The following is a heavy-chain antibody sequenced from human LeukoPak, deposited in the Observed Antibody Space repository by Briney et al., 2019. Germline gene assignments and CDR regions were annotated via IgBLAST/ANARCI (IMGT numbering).Heavy chain of an antibody. CDR3: AREGSDGYDSSGYYHDFDY. D-gene: IGHD3-22*01. V-gene: IGHV3-11*01. CDR2: ISSSGSTI. Sequence: GGSLRLSCAASGFTFSDYYMSWIRQAPGKGLEWVSYISSSGSTIYYADSVKGRFTISRDNAKNSQYLQMNSLRAEDTAVYYCAREGSDGYDSSGYYHDFDYWGQGTLVTVSS. J-gene: IGHJ4*02. CDR1: GFTFSDYY.